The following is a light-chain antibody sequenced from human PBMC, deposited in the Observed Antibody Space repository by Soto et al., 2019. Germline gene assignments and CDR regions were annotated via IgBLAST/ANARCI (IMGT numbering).Light chain of an antibody. J-gene: IGLJ1*01. V-gene: IGLV2-23*01. CDR2: EGS. CDR1: SSDVGSYNL. CDR3: CSYAGSRTIYV. Sequence: QSALTQPASVSGSPGQSISISCTGTSSDVGSYNLVSWYQHHPGKAPKLMIYEGSKRPSGVSSRFSGSKSGNTASLTISGLQAEDEADYYCCSYAGSRTIYVFGTGTKXT.